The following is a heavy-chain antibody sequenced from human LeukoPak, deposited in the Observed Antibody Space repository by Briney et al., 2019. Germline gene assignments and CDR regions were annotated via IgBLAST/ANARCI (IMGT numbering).Heavy chain of an antibody. CDR3: TRDGMGATTFYHYGMDV. V-gene: IGHV3-49*04. D-gene: IGHD1-26*01. J-gene: IGHJ6*02. CDR1: GFTFGDYA. CDR2: IRSKAYGGTT. Sequence: PGGSLRLSCTASGFTFGDYAMSWVRQAPGKGLEWVGFIRSKAYGGTTEYAASVKGRFTISRDDSKSIAYLQMNSLKTEDTAVYYCTRDGMGATTFYHYGMDVWGQGTTVTVSS.